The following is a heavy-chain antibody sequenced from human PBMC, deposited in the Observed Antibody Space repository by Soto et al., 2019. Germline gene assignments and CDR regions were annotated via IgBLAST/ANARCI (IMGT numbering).Heavy chain of an antibody. CDR1: GFTFSSYG. Sequence: GGSLRLSCAASGFTFSSYGMHWVRQAPGKGLEWVAVISYDGSNKYYADSVKGRFTISRDNSKNTLYLQMNSLRAEDTAVYYCAKDRGGSGPYDVFDIWGQGKMVPVSS. J-gene: IGHJ3*02. CDR2: ISYDGSNK. CDR3: AKDRGGSGPYDVFDI. D-gene: IGHD2-15*01. V-gene: IGHV3-30*18.